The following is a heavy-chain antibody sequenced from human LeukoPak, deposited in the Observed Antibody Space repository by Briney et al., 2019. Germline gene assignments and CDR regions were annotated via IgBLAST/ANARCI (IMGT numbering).Heavy chain of an antibody. V-gene: IGHV4-31*03. CDR3: ARSPSPRGYSGYDSYFDY. J-gene: IGHJ4*02. CDR1: GGSINSDTYY. CDR2: IYYSGST. Sequence: SQTLSLTCTVSGGSINSDTYYWIWIRQHPGKGLEWVGYIYYSGSTYYNPSLRSRVTISVDTSKNHFSLKLSSVTAADTAVYYCARSPSPRGYSGYDSYFDYWGQGTLVTVSS. D-gene: IGHD5-12*01.